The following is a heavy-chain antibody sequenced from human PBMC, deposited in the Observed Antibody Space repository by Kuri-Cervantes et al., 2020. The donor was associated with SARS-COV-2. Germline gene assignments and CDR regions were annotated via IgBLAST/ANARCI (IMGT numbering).Heavy chain of an antibody. V-gene: IGHV4-59*12. J-gene: IGHJ4*02. Sequence: SETLSLTCTVSGGSISNFSCNWIRQPPGKGLEWIGYLHYSGKTNYNPSLKSRITISVDTSKNQFSLKVTSVTAADTAVYYCARGEGYCSGGSCYPGGHWGQGILVTVSS. CDR2: LHYSGKT. CDR3: ARGEGYCSGGSCYPGGH. CDR1: GGSISNFS. D-gene: IGHD2-15*01.